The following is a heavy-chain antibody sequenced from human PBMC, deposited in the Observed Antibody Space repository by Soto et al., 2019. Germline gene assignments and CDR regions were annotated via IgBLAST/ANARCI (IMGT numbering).Heavy chain of an antibody. D-gene: IGHD3-10*01. V-gene: IGHV4-34*01. CDR3: ASSYGSGSGVFDY. CDR2: INYSGRV. CDR1: GASFSGNY. J-gene: IGHJ4*02. Sequence: PSETLSLTCAVYGASFSGNYWSWIRQTPGKRLEWIGHINYSGRVTYNPSLESRTTISGDTSRNHLSLNLTSVTAADTAVYYCASSYGSGSGVFDYWGQGTSVTVSS.